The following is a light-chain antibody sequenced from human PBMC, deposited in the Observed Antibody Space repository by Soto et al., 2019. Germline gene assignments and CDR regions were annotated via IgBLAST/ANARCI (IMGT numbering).Light chain of an antibody. J-gene: IGKJ5*01. CDR3: QQRSSAIT. Sequence: RASQSVISSLAWYQQKLGQAPRLLIYGASTRATGIPARFSGRGSGTDFTLTISSLEPEDFAVYYCQQRSSAITFGQGTRLEI. CDR1: QSVISS. CDR2: GAS. V-gene: IGKV3-11*01.